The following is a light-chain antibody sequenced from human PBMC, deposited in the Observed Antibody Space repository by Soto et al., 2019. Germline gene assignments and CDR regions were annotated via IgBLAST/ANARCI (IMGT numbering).Light chain of an antibody. CDR2: AAS. V-gene: IGKV1-27*01. J-gene: IGKJ1*01. Sequence: DIQMAQSPSSLSASVGERVTITCRASQDINNYLAWYQERPGKVPKLLIYAASTLQSGVPSRFSGSGSGTDFPLTISSLQPEDVATSYCQKYNSVPRTFGQGTKVEIK. CDR1: QDINNY. CDR3: QKYNSVPRT.